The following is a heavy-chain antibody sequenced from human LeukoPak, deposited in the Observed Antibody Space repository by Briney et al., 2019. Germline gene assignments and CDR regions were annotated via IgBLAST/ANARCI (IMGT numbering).Heavy chain of an antibody. D-gene: IGHD4-17*01. J-gene: IGHJ4*02. CDR1: GFTFSSYG. CDR3: AKDLSGFQRYGDY. V-gene: IGHV3-30*02. CDR2: IRYDGSDK. Sequence: GGSLRLSCATSGFTFSSYGMYWVRQAPGRGLEWVAFIRYDGSDKYYADSVKGRFTISRDNSKNTLFLEMNSLRAEDTALYYCAKDLSGFQRYGDYWGQGTLVTVSS.